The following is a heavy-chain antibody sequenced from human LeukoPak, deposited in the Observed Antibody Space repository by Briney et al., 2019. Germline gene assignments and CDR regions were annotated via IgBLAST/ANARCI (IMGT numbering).Heavy chain of an antibody. J-gene: IGHJ4*02. CDR2: IYYTGST. CDR1: GGSLSSLY. V-gene: IGHV4-59*08. Sequence: PSETLSLTCSVSGGSLSSLYWSWIRQPPGKGLEWIGYIYYTGSTNYNPSLTSRVTMVVDMSKDQFSLRLSSVTAADTAVYYCARHRAYSSSSPFDYWGQGTLVTVSS. D-gene: IGHD6-6*01. CDR3: ARHRAYSSSSPFDY.